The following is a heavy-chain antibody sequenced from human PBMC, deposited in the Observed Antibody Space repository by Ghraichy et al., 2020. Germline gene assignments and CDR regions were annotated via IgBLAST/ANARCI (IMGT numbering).Heavy chain of an antibody. V-gene: IGHV3-15*01. Sequence: GESLNISCAASGFTFSNAWMSWVRQAPGKGLEWVGCIKSKTDGGTTDYAAPVKGRFTISRDDSKNTLYLQMNSLKTEDTAVYYCTTALASGQQGTDYWGQGTLVTVSS. D-gene: IGHD6-13*01. CDR2: IKSKTDGGTT. J-gene: IGHJ4*02. CDR3: TTALASGQQGTDY. CDR1: GFTFSNAW.